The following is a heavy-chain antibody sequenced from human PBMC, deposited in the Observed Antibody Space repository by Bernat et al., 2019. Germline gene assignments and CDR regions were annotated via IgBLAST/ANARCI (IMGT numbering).Heavy chain of an antibody. CDR3: ARGGRGRLLWFGEYQYYFDY. CDR2: ISSSGSTI. D-gene: IGHD3-10*01. J-gene: IGHJ4*02. Sequence: EVQLVESGGGLVQPGGSLRLSCAASGFTFSSYEMNWVRQVPGKGLEWVSYISSSGSTIYYADSVKGRFTISRDNAKNSLYLQMNSLRAEDTAVYYCARGGRGRLLWFGEYQYYFDYWGQGTLVTVSS. CDR1: GFTFSSYE. V-gene: IGHV3-48*03.